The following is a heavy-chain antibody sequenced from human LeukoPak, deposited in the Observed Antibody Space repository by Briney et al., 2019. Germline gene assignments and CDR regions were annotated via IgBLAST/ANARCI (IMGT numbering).Heavy chain of an antibody. V-gene: IGHV3-30-3*01. CDR2: ISYDGSNK. CDR3: ARDSSGYYLDY. D-gene: IGHD3-22*01. Sequence: GGSLRLSCAASGFTFSSYAMSWVRQAPGKGLEWVAVISYDGSNKYYADSVKGRFTISRDNSKSTLYLQMNSLRAEDTAVYYCARDSSGYYLDYWGQGTLVTVSS. CDR1: GFTFSSYA. J-gene: IGHJ4*02.